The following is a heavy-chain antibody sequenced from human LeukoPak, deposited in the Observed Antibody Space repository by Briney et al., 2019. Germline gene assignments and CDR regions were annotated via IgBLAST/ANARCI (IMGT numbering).Heavy chain of an antibody. Sequence: SETLSLTCTVSGGSISSSSYYWGWIRQPPGKGLEWIGSIYYSGSTYYNPSLKSRVTISVDTSKNQFSLKLSSVTAADTAVYYCATQPRYQPLLLLPFDYWGQGTLVTVSS. D-gene: IGHD2-15*01. J-gene: IGHJ4*02. CDR3: ATQPRYQPLLLLPFDY. CDR1: GGSISSSSYY. CDR2: IYYSGST. V-gene: IGHV4-39*07.